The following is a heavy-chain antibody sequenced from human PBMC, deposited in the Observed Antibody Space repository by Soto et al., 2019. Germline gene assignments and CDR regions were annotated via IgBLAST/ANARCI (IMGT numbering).Heavy chain of an antibody. J-gene: IGHJ5*02. Sequence: SETLSLTCTVSGGSISSGGYYWSWIRQHPGKGLEWIGYIYYSGSTYYNPSLKSRVTISVDTSKNQFSLKLSSVTAADTAVYYCATSRYSSRGGPNWFDPWGQGTLVTVSS. CDR2: IYYSGST. D-gene: IGHD3-10*01. CDR1: GGSISSGGYY. V-gene: IGHV4-31*03. CDR3: ATSRYSSRGGPNWFDP.